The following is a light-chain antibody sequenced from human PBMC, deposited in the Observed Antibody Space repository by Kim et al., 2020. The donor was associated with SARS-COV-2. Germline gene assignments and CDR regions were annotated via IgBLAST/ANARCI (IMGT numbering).Light chain of an antibody. V-gene: IGLV2-14*03. CDR2: GVS. J-gene: IGLJ2*01. Sequence: QSITHSCTETGSDVGGYNYVSWHQQHPGKAPKLMIYGVSKRPSGVSNRFSCSKSGNTASLTISGLQAEDEADYYCSSYTSGSTFVVFGGGTQLTVL. CDR1: GSDVGGYNY. CDR3: SSYTSGSTFVV.